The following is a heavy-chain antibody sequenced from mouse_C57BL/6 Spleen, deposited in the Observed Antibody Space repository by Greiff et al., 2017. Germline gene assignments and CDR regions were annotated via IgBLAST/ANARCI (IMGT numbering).Heavy chain of an antibody. CDR3: ARHYYGSRDYFDY. CDR1: GYTFTSYW. Sequence: QVQLKQPGAELVKPGASVKLSCKASGYTFTSYWMHWVKQRPGQGLEWIGMIHPNSGSTNYNEKFKSKATLTVDKSSSTAYMQLSSLTSEDSAVYYCARHYYGSRDYFDYWGQGTTLTVSS. J-gene: IGHJ2*01. D-gene: IGHD1-1*01. CDR2: IHPNSGST. V-gene: IGHV1-64*01.